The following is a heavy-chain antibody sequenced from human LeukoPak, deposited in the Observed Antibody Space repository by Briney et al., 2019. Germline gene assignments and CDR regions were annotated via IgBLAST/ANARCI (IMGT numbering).Heavy chain of an antibody. D-gene: IGHD2-2*01. V-gene: IGHV3-48*01. J-gene: IGHJ6*03. CDR2: ITSNSDTI. CDR3: ARDASPDIVVVPAYYMDV. Sequence: GGSLRLSCAASGFTFSSYTMNWVRRAPGGGLEWVSYITSNSDTIYYADSVKGRFTISRDNAKNSLYLQMNSLRAEDTAVYYCARDASPDIVVVPAYYMDVWGKGTTVTVSS. CDR1: GFTFSSYT.